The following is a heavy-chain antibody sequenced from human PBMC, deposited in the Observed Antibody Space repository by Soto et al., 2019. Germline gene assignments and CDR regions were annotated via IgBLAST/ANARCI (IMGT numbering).Heavy chain of an antibody. J-gene: IGHJ6*02. CDR2: ITPMLGTT. CDR1: GDTFTGHS. D-gene: IGHD1-26*01. V-gene: IGHV1-69*01. Sequence: QVQLVQSGAEVKKPGSSVRVSCKASGDTFTGHSISWVRQAPAQGLEWLGVITPMLGTTNYSPKFQGRVTITADDSASTAFLDLTSLKSDDTAVYYCARLSLEPEGANLPRMFGLDVWGQGTTVSVSS. CDR3: ARLSLEPEGANLPRMFGLDV.